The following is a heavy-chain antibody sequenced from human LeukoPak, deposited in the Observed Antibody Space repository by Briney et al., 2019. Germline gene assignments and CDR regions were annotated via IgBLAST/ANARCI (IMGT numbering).Heavy chain of an antibody. CDR2: ISGSGGST. D-gene: IGHD6-19*01. J-gene: IGHJ4*02. CDR1: GFTFSSYA. CDR3: ARQTYSSGWYSDY. Sequence: GRSLRLSCAASGFTFSSYAMSWVRQAPGKGLEWVSAISGSGGSTYYADSVKGRFTISRDNSKNTLYLQMNSLRAEDTAVYYCARQTYSSGWYSDYWGQGTLVTVSS. V-gene: IGHV3-23*01.